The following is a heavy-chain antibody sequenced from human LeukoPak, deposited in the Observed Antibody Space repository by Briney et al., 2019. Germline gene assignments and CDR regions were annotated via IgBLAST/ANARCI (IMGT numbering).Heavy chain of an antibody. CDR1: GYTFTGYY. V-gene: IGHV1-24*01. D-gene: IGHD3-22*01. CDR3: ATDYYDSSGYYWAVAFDI. J-gene: IGHJ3*02. CDR2: FDPEDGET. Sequence: ASVKVSCKASGYTFTGYYMHWVRQAPGKGLEWMGGFDPEDGETIYAQKFQGRVTMTEDTSTDTAYMELSSLRSEDTAVYYCATDYYDSSGYYWAVAFDIWGQGTMVTVSS.